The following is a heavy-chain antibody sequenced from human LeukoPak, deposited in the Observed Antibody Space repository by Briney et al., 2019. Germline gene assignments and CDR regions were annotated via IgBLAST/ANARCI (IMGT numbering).Heavy chain of an antibody. CDR3: ARASSSSLFDY. Sequence: KTSETLSLTCAVYGGSFSGYYWSWIRQPPGKGLECIGEINHSGSTNYNPSLKSRVTISVDTSKNQFSLKLSSVTAADTAVYYCARASSSSLFDYWGPGTLVTVSS. CDR1: GGSFSGYY. V-gene: IGHV4-34*01. J-gene: IGHJ4*02. D-gene: IGHD6-6*01. CDR2: INHSGST.